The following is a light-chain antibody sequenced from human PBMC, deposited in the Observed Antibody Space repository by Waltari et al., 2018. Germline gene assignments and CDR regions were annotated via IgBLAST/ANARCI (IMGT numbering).Light chain of an antibody. V-gene: IGLV2-11*01. CDR2: DVN. Sequence: QSALTQPRSVSGSPGHSVTLSCTGTSSDVGGYDYVSWYQQHPGKAPKLVIYDVNKRPSGVPDRFSGSKSCNTASLTISGLQADDEADYNCCSYAGRATWAFGGGTKLTVL. J-gene: IGLJ3*02. CDR1: SSDVGGYDY. CDR3: CSYAGRATWA.